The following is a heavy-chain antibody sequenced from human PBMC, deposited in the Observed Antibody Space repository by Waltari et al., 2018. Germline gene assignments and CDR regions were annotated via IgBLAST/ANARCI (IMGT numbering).Heavy chain of an antibody. CDR1: GFTCGAYA. D-gene: IGHD6-19*01. CDR2: IRSKAYGGKT. J-gene: IGHJ4*02. Sequence: EVPLVESGGGLVQPGRSLRLSCPAAGFTCGAYAMGWFRQASGKGLEWVGFIRSKAYGGKTEYAASVKGRFTISRDDSKSIAYLQMNSLKTEDTAVYYCTRFRYSSGWYRYYFDYWGQGTLVTVSS. CDR3: TRFRYSSGWYRYYFDY. V-gene: IGHV3-49*03.